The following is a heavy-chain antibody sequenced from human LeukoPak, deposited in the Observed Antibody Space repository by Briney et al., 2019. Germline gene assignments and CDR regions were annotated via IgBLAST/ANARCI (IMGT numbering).Heavy chain of an antibody. CDR2: IYTRGST. CDR3: ARDDILRYYDYVWGSYRYNVYYY. D-gene: IGHD3-16*02. V-gene: IGHV4-61*02. CDR1: GGSISSGSYY. Sequence: SQTLSLKCTVSGGSISSGSYYCRWIRQPAGEGLEWIGRIYTRGSTSYNPSLKTRVTISVDTSTDQFSLRLSSVTAADPAVYYCARDDILRYYDYVWGSYRYNVYYYRGQGTLVTVSS. J-gene: IGHJ4*02.